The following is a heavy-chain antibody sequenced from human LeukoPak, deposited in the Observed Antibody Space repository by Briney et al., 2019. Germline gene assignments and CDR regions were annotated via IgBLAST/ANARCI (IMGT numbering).Heavy chain of an antibody. CDR2: IKSKTDGGTT. Sequence: PGGSLRLSCAASGFTFSNAWMSWVRQAPGKGLEWVGRIKSKTDGGTTDYAAPVKGRFTISRDDSKNTLYLQMNSLKTEDTAVYYCTTAGSYDRAEVVLRRGGYYFDYWGQGTLVTVSS. CDR3: TTAGSYDRAEVVLRRGGYYFDY. V-gene: IGHV3-15*01. J-gene: IGHJ4*02. CDR1: GFTFSNAW. D-gene: IGHD1-26*01.